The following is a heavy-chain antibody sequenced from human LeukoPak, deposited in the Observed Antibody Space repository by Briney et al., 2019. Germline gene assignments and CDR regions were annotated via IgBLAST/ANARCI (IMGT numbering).Heavy chain of an antibody. CDR1: GFTFSSYG. V-gene: IGHV3-33*01. J-gene: IGHJ4*02. Sequence: PGRSLRLSCAASGFTFSSYGMHWVRQAPGKGLEWVAVIWYDGSNKYYADSVKGRFTISRDNSKNTPYLQMNSLRAEDTAVYYCARDRGDGYNRFDYWGQGTLVTVSS. CDR3: ARDRGDGYNRFDY. CDR2: IWYDGSNK. D-gene: IGHD5-24*01.